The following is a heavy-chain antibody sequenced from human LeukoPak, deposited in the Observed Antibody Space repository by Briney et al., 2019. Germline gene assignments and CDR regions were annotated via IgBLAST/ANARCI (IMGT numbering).Heavy chain of an antibody. CDR3: ARVSHSSGWYPYGY. D-gene: IGHD6-19*01. CDR2: ISGSGGST. CDR1: GFTFSSYA. V-gene: IGHV3-23*01. J-gene: IGHJ4*02. Sequence: GGSLRLSCAASGFTFSSYAMSWVRQAPGKGLEWVSAISGSGGSTYYADSVKGRFTISRDNAKNTLYLQMNSLRAEDTAVYYCARVSHSSGWYPYGYWGQGTLVTVSS.